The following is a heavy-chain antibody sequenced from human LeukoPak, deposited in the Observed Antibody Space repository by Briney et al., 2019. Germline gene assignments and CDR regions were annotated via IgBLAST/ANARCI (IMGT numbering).Heavy chain of an antibody. J-gene: IGHJ6*03. D-gene: IGHD3-10*01. Sequence: ASVKVSCKASGYTFTGYYMHWVRQAPGQGLEWMGWINPNSGGTNYAQKFQGRVTMTRDTSISTAYMELSRLRSDDTAVYYCARVGGLYGSGIWDYYYYMDVWGKGTTVTVSS. CDR3: ARVGGLYGSGIWDYYYYMDV. CDR1: GYTFTGYY. CDR2: INPNSGGT. V-gene: IGHV1-2*02.